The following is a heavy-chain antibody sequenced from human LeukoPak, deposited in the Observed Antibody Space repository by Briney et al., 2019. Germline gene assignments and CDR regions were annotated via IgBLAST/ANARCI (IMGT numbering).Heavy chain of an antibody. J-gene: IGHJ4*02. CDR1: DFSFITYA. Sequence: PGGSLRLSCAASDFSFITYAMSWVRQAPGKGLEWVSAISGSGGSTYYADSVKGRFTISRDNSKNTLYLQMNSLRAEDTAVYYCAKRVAVAGMLGDWGQGTLVTVSS. V-gene: IGHV3-23*01. D-gene: IGHD6-19*01. CDR2: ISGSGGST. CDR3: AKRVAVAGMLGD.